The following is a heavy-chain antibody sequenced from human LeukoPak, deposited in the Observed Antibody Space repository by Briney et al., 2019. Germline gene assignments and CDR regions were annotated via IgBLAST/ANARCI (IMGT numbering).Heavy chain of an antibody. CDR1: GYPFTSYD. CDR2: INPNSGST. J-gene: IGHJ5*02. V-gene: IGHV1-8*01. Sequence: GASVKVSCKASGYPFTSYDINWVRQATGQGLEWMGRINPNSGSTDSAQKFQGRVTMTANTSISTAYMELNNLRSEDTAVHYCARLVGCGTTNCYSPDNWFDPWGQGTLVTVSS. CDR3: ARLVGCGTTNCYSPDNWFDP. D-gene: IGHD2-2*01.